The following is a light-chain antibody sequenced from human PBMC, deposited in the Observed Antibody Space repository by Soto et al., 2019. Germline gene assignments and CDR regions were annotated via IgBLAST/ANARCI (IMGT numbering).Light chain of an antibody. V-gene: IGKV3-11*01. CDR3: QESLSPPIT. CDR1: QSVSTF. J-gene: IGKJ5*01. CDR2: DAS. Sequence: IVLTPCPGTLSLAPGGTANLPCRASQSVSTFLAWYQLKPGQAPRLLIYDASNRATGIPARFSGSGSGTDFTLTISSLQPEDSATYYCQESLSPPITFGQGTRLENK.